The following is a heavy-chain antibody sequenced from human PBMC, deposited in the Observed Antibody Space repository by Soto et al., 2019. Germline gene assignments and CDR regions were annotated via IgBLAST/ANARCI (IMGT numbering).Heavy chain of an antibody. J-gene: IGHJ4*02. CDR1: GFTFSDHY. CDR2: VSTSSSYT. V-gene: IGHV3-11*05. Sequence: PGGSLRLSCVASGFTFSDHYMTWIRQAPGKGLEWLSYVSTSSSYTNYADSVKGRFTISRDNAMNSLYLQMNSLKTEDTALYYCTTDVWTATGSDYWGQGTLVTVSS. D-gene: IGHD2-21*02. CDR3: TTDVWTATGSDY.